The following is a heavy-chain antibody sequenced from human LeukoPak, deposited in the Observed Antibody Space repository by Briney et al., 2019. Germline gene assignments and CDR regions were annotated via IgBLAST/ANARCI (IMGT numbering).Heavy chain of an antibody. D-gene: IGHD3-16*02. V-gene: IGHV1-18*01. Sequence: ASVKVSCKASGYTFTSYGISWVRQAPGQGLEWMGWISAYNGNTNYAQKLQGRVTMTTDTSTSTAYMELRSLRSDDTAVYYCAREDYAWGSYRSFPGYWGQGTPVTVSS. CDR1: GYTFTSYG. J-gene: IGHJ4*02. CDR3: AREDYAWGSYRSFPGY. CDR2: ISAYNGNT.